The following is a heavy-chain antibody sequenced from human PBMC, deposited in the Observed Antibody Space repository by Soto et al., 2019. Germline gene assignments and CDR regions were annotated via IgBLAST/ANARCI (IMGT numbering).Heavy chain of an antibody. CDR3: ARGRGLDV. CDR1: GFTFSSVW. J-gene: IGHJ6*02. CDR2: IKSDGSEK. V-gene: IGHV3-7*01. Sequence: LRLSCATSGFTFSSVWMSWVRQAPGKGLEWVANIKSDGSEKYYVDFVKGRFTISRDNAKNSLDLLMNSLRPDDTAMYYCARGRGLDVWGQGTTVTVSS.